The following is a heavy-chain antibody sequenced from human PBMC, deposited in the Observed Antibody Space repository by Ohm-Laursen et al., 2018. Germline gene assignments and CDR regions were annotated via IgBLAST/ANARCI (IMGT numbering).Heavy chain of an antibody. Sequence: SLRLSCSASGFTFSNYAMSWVRQAPGKGLEWVSRISGSGGATDYADSVKGRFTISRDNSKNTLYVQMNSLRAEDTAVYYCARDVAHGGYGFGMDVWGQGTTVTVSS. CDR1: GFTFSNYA. CDR3: ARDVAHGGYGFGMDV. D-gene: IGHD5-12*01. J-gene: IGHJ6*02. CDR2: ISGSGGAT. V-gene: IGHV3-23*01.